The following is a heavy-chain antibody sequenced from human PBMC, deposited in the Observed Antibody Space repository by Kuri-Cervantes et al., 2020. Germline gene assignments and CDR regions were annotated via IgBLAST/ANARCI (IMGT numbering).Heavy chain of an antibody. Sequence: SQTLSLTCAVSGYSISSGYYWGWIRQPPGKGLEWIGEINHSGSTNYNPSLKSRVTISVDTSKNQFSLKLSSVTAADTAVYYCARVPRGSSNWFDPWGQGTLVTVSS. D-gene: IGHD3-10*01. CDR2: INHSGST. CDR1: GYSISSGYY. J-gene: IGHJ5*02. CDR3: ARVPRGSSNWFDP. V-gene: IGHV4-38-2*01.